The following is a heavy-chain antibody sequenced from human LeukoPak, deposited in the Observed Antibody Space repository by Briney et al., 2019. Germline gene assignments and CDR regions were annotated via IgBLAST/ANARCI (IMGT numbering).Heavy chain of an antibody. J-gene: IGHJ5*02. V-gene: IGHV6-1*01. Sequence: SQTLSLTCAISGDSVSSNSVTWNWIRQSPSRGLEWLGRTYYRSTWYNDYAVSVRGRITVNPDTSKNQFSLHLSSVTPEDTAVYYCARRLTQYDCFDPWGQGILVTVSS. CDR1: GDSVSSNSVT. CDR2: TYYRSTWYN. D-gene: IGHD2-2*01. CDR3: ARRLTQYDCFDP.